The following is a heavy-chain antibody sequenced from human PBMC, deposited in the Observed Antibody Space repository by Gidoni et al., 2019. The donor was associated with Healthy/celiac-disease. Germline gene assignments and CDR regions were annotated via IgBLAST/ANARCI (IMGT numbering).Heavy chain of an antibody. D-gene: IGHD6-19*01. Sequence: QVQLVESGGGLVQPGRSLRLSSAASGFTFSSYAMHWVSQAPGKGLEWVTVISDDGSNKYYADSVKGRFTISRDNSKNTLYLQMNSLRAEDTAVYYCAYSSGWYGLTEYFQHWGQGTLVTVSS. CDR2: ISDDGSNK. CDR1: GFTFSSYA. J-gene: IGHJ1*01. CDR3: AYSSGWYGLTEYFQH. V-gene: IGHV3-30-3*01.